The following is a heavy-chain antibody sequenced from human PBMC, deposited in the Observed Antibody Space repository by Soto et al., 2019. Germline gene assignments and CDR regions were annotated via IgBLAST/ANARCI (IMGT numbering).Heavy chain of an antibody. J-gene: IGHJ4*02. V-gene: IGHV3-33*01. CDR2: IWYDGSNK. CDR3: ARSGVVFGELLESFDY. CDR1: GFTFSSYG. D-gene: IGHD3-10*02. Sequence: GGSLRLSCAASGFTFSSYGMHWVRQAPGKGLEWVAVIWYDGSNKYYADSVKGRFTISRDNSKNTLYLQMNSLRAEDTAVYYCARSGVVFGELLESFDYWGQGTLVTVSS.